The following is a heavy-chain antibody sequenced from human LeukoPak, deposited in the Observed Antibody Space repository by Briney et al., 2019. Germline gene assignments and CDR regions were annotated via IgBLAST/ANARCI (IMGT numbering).Heavy chain of an antibody. CDR2: ISGRGGST. D-gene: IGHD3-10*01. J-gene: IGHJ3*02. CDR3: AKEGLLWFGEYLAFDI. Sequence: GGSLRLSCAASGFTLSSYAMSWVRQAPGKGLEWVSAISGRGGSTYYADSVKGRFTISRDNSKNTLYLQMNSLRAEDTAVYYCAKEGLLWFGEYLAFDIWGQGTMVTVSS. V-gene: IGHV3-23*01. CDR1: GFTLSSYA.